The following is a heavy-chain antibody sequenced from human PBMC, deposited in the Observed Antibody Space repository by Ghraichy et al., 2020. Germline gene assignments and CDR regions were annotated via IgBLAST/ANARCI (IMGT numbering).Heavy chain of an antibody. CDR3: ARDGFRDVVVTATDAFDI. J-gene: IGHJ3*02. D-gene: IGHD2-21*02. CDR1: GGSISSSSYY. CDR2: IYYSGST. V-gene: IGHV4-39*07. Sequence: SETLSLTCTVSGGSISSSSYYWGWIRQPPGKGLEWIGSIYYSGSTYYNPSLKSRVTISVDTSKNQFSLKLSSVTAADTAVYYCARDGFRDVVVTATDAFDIWGQGKMVTVSS.